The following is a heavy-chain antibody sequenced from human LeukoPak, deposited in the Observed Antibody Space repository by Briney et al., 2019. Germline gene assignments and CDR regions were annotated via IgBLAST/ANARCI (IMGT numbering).Heavy chain of an antibody. D-gene: IGHD3-22*01. CDR3: ARAIPYDSRPTDY. CDR1: GFTFSSYW. CDR2: INSDGSST. V-gene: IGHV3-74*01. Sequence: QPGGSLRLSCAASGFTFSSYWMHWVRQAPGKGLVWVSRINSDGSSTSYADSVKGRFTISRDNAKNTLYLQMNSLRAEDTAEYYCARAIPYDSRPTDYWGQGTLVTVSS. J-gene: IGHJ4*02.